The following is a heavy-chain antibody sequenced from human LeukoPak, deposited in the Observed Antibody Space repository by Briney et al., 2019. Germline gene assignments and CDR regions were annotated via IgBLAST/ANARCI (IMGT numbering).Heavy chain of an antibody. CDR1: GFTFSSYA. V-gene: IGHV3-30*02. CDR2: IRFDGTTK. CDR3: AKEIQDEYCSGAQNCLFEY. Sequence: GGSLRLSCAASGFTFSSYAMHWVRQAPGKGLEWLAFIRFDGTTKYYADSARGRFTISRDNSKNSVYLQMSSLRAEDTAVYYCAKEIQDEYCSGAQNCLFEYWGQGTLVTVSS. D-gene: IGHD2-15*01. J-gene: IGHJ4*02.